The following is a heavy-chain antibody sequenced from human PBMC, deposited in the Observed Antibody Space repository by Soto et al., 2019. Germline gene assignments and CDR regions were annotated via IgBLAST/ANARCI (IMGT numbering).Heavy chain of an antibody. CDR3: ASMGYHYGSGSYPLDY. D-gene: IGHD3-10*01. Sequence: SETLSLTCTVSGGSISSYYWTWIRQPPGKGLEWIGFIYNSGSTHYNPSLRSRVTISVDTSKNQFSLKLRSVAAADTAVYYCASMGYHYGSGSYPLDYWGQGTLVTVSS. J-gene: IGHJ4*02. CDR2: IYNSGST. CDR1: GGSISSYY. V-gene: IGHV4-59*08.